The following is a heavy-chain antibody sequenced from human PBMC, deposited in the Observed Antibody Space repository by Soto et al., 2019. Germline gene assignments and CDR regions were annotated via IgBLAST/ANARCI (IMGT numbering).Heavy chain of an antibody. J-gene: IGHJ6*02. CDR3: ARGARITIFGVVIQTREWDYYYYGMDV. CDR2: IIPIFGTA. V-gene: IGHV1-69*06. Sequence: SVKVSCKASGGTFSSYAISWVRQAPGQGLEWMGGIIPIFGTANYAQKFQGRVTITADKSTSTAYMELSSLGSEDTAVYYCARGARITIFGVVIQTREWDYYYYGMDVWGQGTTVTVSS. CDR1: GGTFSSYA. D-gene: IGHD3-3*01.